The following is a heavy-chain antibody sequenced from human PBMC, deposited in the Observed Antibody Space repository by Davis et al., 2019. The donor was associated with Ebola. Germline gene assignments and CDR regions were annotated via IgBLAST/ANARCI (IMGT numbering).Heavy chain of an antibody. CDR1: GFMFSSYA. CDR3: ARDAWGFAPPYAFDI. J-gene: IGHJ3*02. D-gene: IGHD3-10*01. V-gene: IGHV3-30-3*01. Sequence: GESLKISCSVSGFMFSSYAMHWVRQAPGKGLEWVAVISYDGSNKYYADSVKGRFTISRDNSKNTLYLQMNSLRAEDTAVYYCARDAWGFAPPYAFDIWGQGTMVTVSS. CDR2: ISYDGSNK.